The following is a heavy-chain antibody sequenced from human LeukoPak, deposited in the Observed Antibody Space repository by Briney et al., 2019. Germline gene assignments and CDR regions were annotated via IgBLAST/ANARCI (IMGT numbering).Heavy chain of an antibody. Sequence: PGRSLRLSCAASGFTSTSHGFHWVRQAPGKGLEWIAVIWYDGSKTYYADSVTGRFTISRDNSKSTLYLQMNSLRAEDTAIYYCARDLGSSNWQTNWFDSWGQGTLVTVSS. J-gene: IGHJ5*01. CDR3: ARDLGSSNWQTNWFDS. CDR1: GFTSTSHG. CDR2: IWYDGSKT. D-gene: IGHD6-13*01. V-gene: IGHV3-33*01.